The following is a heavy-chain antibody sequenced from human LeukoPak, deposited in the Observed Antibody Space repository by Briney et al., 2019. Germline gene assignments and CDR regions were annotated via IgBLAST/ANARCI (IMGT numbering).Heavy chain of an antibody. CDR2: MTTSGNTI. CDR1: GFTFSSYW. V-gene: IGHV3-48*02. CDR3: ARVGGATAVTMYFEY. D-gene: IGHD1-26*01. J-gene: IGHJ4*02. Sequence: PGGSLRLSCAASGFTFSSYWMSWVRQAPGKGLGWLSFMTTSGNTIFYAESVKDRFTISRDNAKKSLYLQMNSLRDEDTAVYYCARVGGATAVTMYFEYWGQGTLVTVSS.